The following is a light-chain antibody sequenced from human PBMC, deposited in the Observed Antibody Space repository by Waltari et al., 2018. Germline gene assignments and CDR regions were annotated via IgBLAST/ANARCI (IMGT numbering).Light chain of an antibody. J-gene: IGKJ1*01. CDR3: QQYNQWPRT. V-gene: IGKV3-15*01. CDR1: QSVSSK. Sequence: EIVMTQSPATLSVSPGESATLSCRASQSVSSKLAWYQQNPGQAPRLLIYDASTRATAIPARFTGGGSGTEFTLSISSLQSEDFAVYYCQQYNQWPRTFGQGTKVEIK. CDR2: DAS.